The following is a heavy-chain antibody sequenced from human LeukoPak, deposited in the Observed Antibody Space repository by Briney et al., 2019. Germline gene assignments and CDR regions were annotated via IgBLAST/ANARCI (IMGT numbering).Heavy chain of an antibody. Sequence: GGSLRLSCAASGFTFSSYWMSWVRQAPGKGLEWVANIKQGGSEKYYVDSVKGRFTISRDNAKNSLYLQMNSLRAEDTAVYYCARDVAELGYCSGGSCYSVADAFDIWGQGTMVTVSS. CDR1: GFTFSSYW. J-gene: IGHJ3*02. D-gene: IGHD2-15*01. CDR3: ARDVAELGYCSGGSCYSVADAFDI. CDR2: IKQGGSEK. V-gene: IGHV3-7*01.